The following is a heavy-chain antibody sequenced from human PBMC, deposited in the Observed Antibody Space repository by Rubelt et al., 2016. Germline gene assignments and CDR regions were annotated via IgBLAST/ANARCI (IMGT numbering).Heavy chain of an antibody. CDR2: ISSSSSYT. CDR1: GFTFSSYS. Sequence: EVQLVESGGGLVKPGGSLRLSCAASGFTFSSYSMNWVRQAPGKGLEWVSSISSSSSYTYYADSVRGRFTMSRDNAKNALSLQMNGLRAEDTAVYYCAREPRIAVAASDLGDYSDLDYWGQGTLVTVSS. J-gene: IGHJ4*02. CDR3: AREPRIAVAASDLGDYSDLDY. V-gene: IGHV3-21*01. D-gene: IGHD6-19*01.